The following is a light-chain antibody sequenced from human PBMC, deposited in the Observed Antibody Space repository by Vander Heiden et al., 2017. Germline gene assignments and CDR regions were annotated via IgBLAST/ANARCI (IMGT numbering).Light chain of an antibody. CDR2: GAS. J-gene: IGKJ4*01. CDR1: QSVSTN. V-gene: IGKV3-15*01. Sequence: EIVMTHSLATLSVSPAERATLSCRASQSVSTNLAWYQQKPGQAPRLLIYGASTRATGIPARSSGSGSGTEFTLTISSLQSEDFAVYYCQQYNNWPPLTFGGGTKVEIK. CDR3: QQYNNWPPLT.